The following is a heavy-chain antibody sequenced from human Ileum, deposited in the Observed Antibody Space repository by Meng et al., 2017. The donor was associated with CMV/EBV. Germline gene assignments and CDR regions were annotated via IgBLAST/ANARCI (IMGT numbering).Heavy chain of an antibody. J-gene: IGHJ4*02. V-gene: IGHV3-15*07. CDR3: ATDRLLSSRWYFDY. Sequence: GFTLSDAWRNWVRQAPGKGPEWVGRIKSNSDGGATDYTAPVRGRFTISRDDSQNTLYLQMNSLETEDTGVYHCATDRLLSSRWYFDYWGQGTLVTVSS. CDR2: IKSNSDGGAT. D-gene: IGHD6-13*01. CDR1: GFTLSDAW.